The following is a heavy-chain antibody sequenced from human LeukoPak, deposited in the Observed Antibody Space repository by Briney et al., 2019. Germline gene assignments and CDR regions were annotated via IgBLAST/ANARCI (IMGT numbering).Heavy chain of an antibody. CDR2: IYSGGST. J-gene: IGHJ4*02. Sequence: GGSLRLSCAASGFTVSSNYMSWVRQAPGKGLEWVSVIYSGGSTYYADTVTGRFTISTDHSTTTLYLQISRLRAEDTTVYYCAKDKGRQELAKNTFDYWGQGTLVTVSS. V-gene: IGHV3-66*01. CDR1: GFTVSSNY. D-gene: IGHD6-13*01. CDR3: AKDKGRQELAKNTFDY.